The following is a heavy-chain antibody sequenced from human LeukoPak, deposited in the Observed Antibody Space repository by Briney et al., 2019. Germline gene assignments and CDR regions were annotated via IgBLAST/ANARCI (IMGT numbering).Heavy chain of an antibody. V-gene: IGHV3-74*01. D-gene: IGHD2-15*01. CDR1: GFTFSNYW. J-gene: IGHJ4*02. Sequence: PGGSLRLSCAASGFTFSNYWMHWVRHAPGKGLVRVSHINSDGSLTSYADSVKGRFTISRDNAKNTLYLQIYSLRAEDMAVYYCARESCSGGSCYYDYWGQGTLVTVSS. CDR3: ARESCSGGSCYYDY. CDR2: INSDGSLT.